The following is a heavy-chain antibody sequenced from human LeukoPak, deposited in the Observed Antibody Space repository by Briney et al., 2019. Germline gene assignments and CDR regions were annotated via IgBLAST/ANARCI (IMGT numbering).Heavy chain of an antibody. CDR3: AREAYSSSGRTYFQH. Sequence: NPSETLSLICAVYGGSFSGYYWSWIRQPPGKGLEWIGEINHSGSTIYNPSLKSRVTISVDTSKNQLSLKLSSVTAADTAVYYCAREAYSSSGRTYFQHWGQGTLVTVSS. CDR1: GGSFSGYY. D-gene: IGHD6-13*01. CDR2: INHSGST. J-gene: IGHJ1*01. V-gene: IGHV4-34*01.